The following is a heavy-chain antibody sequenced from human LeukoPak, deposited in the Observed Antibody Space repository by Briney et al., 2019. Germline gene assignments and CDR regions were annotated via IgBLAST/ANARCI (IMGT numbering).Heavy chain of an antibody. J-gene: IGHJ4*02. D-gene: IGHD6-19*01. Sequence: ASVKVSCKASGYTFISYGISWVRQAPGQGPEWMGWISPYSGNTNYGQKLQGRVTMTSVTFTSTAYMELRSLRSDDTAVYYCARGDGSGWPNLDYWGQGTLVTVSS. CDR3: ARGDGSGWPNLDY. CDR2: ISPYSGNT. V-gene: IGHV1-18*01. CDR1: GYTFISYG.